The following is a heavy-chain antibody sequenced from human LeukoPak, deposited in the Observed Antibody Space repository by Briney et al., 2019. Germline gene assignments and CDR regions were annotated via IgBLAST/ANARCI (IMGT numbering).Heavy chain of an antibody. CDR2: INYSGST. CDR3: ARMGDYGGNTDAFDI. V-gene: IGHV4-59*01. CDR1: GGSISSYY. D-gene: IGHD4-23*01. J-gene: IGHJ3*02. Sequence: PSETLSLTCTVSGGSISSYYWSWIRQPPGKGLEWIGYINYSGSTNYNPSLKSRVTISVDTSKNQFSLKLSSVTAADTAVYYCARMGDYGGNTDAFDIWGQGTMVTVSS.